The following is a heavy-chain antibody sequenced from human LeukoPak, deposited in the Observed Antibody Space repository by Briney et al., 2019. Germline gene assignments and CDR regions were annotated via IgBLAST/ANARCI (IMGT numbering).Heavy chain of an antibody. Sequence: AVESLRLSCAASGFTFSNNWMHWVRQAPGKGLVWVSRIHKKGVNAIYGDSVKGRFTISRDNAKNTVYLQMDSLRAEDTAVYYCASDYWNHIDFWGQGTLVTVSS. V-gene: IGHV3-74*01. CDR1: GFTFSNNW. D-gene: IGHD1-1*01. CDR2: IHKKGVNA. CDR3: ASDYWNHIDF. J-gene: IGHJ4*02.